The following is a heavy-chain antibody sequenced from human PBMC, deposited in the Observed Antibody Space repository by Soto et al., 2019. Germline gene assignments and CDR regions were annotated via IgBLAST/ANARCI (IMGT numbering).Heavy chain of an antibody. Sequence: GASVKVSCKASGYTFTSYDINWVRQATGQGLEWMGWMNPNSGNTGYAQKFQGRVTMTRNTSISTAYMELSSLRSEDTAVYYCAREREAGDDQLVWEEVWFDPWGQGTLVTVSS. J-gene: IGHJ5*02. CDR3: AREREAGDDQLVWEEVWFDP. CDR2: MNPNSGNT. V-gene: IGHV1-8*01. D-gene: IGHD2-2*01. CDR1: GYTFTSYD.